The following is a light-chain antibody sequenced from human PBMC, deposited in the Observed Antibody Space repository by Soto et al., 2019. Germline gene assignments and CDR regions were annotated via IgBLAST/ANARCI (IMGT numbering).Light chain of an antibody. CDR3: SSYTTTTTL. CDR1: SSDVGGYNY. Sequence: QSALTQPASVSGSPGQSITISCTGTSSDVGGYNYVSWYQQHPDKAPKLLIYEVTHRPSGVSTRFSGSKSGNTASLTISGLQAEDEADYYCSSYTTTTTLFGGGTKLTV. V-gene: IGLV2-14*01. J-gene: IGLJ3*02. CDR2: EVT.